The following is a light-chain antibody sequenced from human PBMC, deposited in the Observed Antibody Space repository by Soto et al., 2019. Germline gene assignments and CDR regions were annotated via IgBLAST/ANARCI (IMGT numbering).Light chain of an antibody. J-gene: IGKJ4*01. CDR3: QQSYSTPELT. V-gene: IGKV1-39*01. Sequence: DIQMTQCPSSLSASVGDRVTITCRASQSISSYLNWYQQKPGKAPKLLIYAASSLQSGVPSRFSGSGSGTDFTLTISSLXPEDFATYYCQQSYSTPELTFGGGTKVDIK. CDR1: QSISSY. CDR2: AAS.